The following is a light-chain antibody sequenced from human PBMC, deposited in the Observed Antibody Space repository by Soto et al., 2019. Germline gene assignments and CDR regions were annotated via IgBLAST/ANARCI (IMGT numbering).Light chain of an antibody. V-gene: IGLV2-8*01. CDR3: SSYSGTNSNVI. Sequence: QSALTQPPSASGSPGQSVTISCAGTYSDIGDYNYVSWYQQHPDKVPKLIIYEVTKRPSGVPDRFSGSKSGYTASLTVSGLQPADEAVYYCSSYSGTNSNVIFGGGTKLTVL. CDR1: YSDIGDYNY. CDR2: EVT. J-gene: IGLJ2*01.